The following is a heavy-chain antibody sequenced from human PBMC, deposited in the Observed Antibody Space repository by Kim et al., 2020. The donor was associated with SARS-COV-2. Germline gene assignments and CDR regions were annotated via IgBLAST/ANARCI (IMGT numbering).Heavy chain of an antibody. Sequence: GGSLRLSCAASGFTFSRYDMHWVRQSSGKGLEWVSSIGTTGDTYYPDSVKGRFTISRENARNSLYLQMNNLRAGDTAVYFCARAMSTLPDDFSSPYHQGGLPDVWGQGTTVTVSS. CDR2: IGTTGDT. D-gene: IGHD3-3*01. V-gene: IGHV3-13*04. CDR1: GFTFSRYD. CDR3: ARAMSTLPDDFSSPYHQGGLPDV. J-gene: IGHJ6*02.